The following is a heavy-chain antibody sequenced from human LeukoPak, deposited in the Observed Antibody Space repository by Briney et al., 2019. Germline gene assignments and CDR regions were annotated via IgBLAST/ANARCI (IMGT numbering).Heavy chain of an antibody. CDR3: ARGVGRDDWYFDL. V-gene: IGHV3-53*01. J-gene: IGHJ2*01. CDR1: GFTVSSNS. D-gene: IGHD1-26*01. CDR2: IYSSVT. Sequence: GGSLRLSCTVSGFTVSSNSMSWVRQAPGKGLEWVSFIYSSVTHYSDSVKGRFTISRDNSKNTLYLQMNSLRAEDTAVYYCARGVGRDDWYFDLWGRGTLVTVSS.